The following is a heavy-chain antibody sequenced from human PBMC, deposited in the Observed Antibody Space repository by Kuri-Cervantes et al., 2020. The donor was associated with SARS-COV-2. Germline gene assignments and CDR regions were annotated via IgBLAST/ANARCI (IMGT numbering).Heavy chain of an antibody. D-gene: IGHD6-19*01. CDR2: INSDGSST. V-gene: IGHV3-74*01. CDR3: ARNPIWDSGWYPPDY. J-gene: IGHJ4*02. CDR1: GFTFSSYW. Sequence: GGSLSLSCAASGFTFSSYWMHWVRQAPGKGLVWVSRINSDGSSTSYADSVKGRFTISRDNAKNTLYLQMNSLRAEDTAVYYCARNPIWDSGWYPPDYWGQGTPVTVSS.